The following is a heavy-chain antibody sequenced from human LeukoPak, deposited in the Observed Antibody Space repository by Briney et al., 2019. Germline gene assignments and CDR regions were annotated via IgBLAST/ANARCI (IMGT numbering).Heavy chain of an antibody. CDR1: GGSFSGYY. V-gene: IGHV4-34*01. CDR2: INHSGST. Sequence: SETPSLTCAVYGGSFSGYYWSWIRQPPGKGLEWIGEINHSGSTNYNPSLKSRVTISVDTSKNQFSLKLSSVTAADTAVYYCASLTVTSNYWGQGTLVTVSS. J-gene: IGHJ4*02. D-gene: IGHD4-11*01. CDR3: ASLTVTSNY.